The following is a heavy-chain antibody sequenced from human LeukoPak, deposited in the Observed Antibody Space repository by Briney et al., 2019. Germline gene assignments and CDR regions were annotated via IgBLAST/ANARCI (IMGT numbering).Heavy chain of an antibody. J-gene: IGHJ4*02. Sequence: PGGSLRLSCTASGFTFGDYAMSWFRQAPGKGLEWVGFIRSKAYGGTTEYAASVKGRFTISRDDSKSIAYLQMNSLTTEDTAVYYCTRAVNVIVVVTGVDYWGQGTLVTVSS. D-gene: IGHD2-21*02. CDR1: GFTFGDYA. V-gene: IGHV3-49*03. CDR3: TRAVNVIVVVTGVDY. CDR2: IRSKAYGGTT.